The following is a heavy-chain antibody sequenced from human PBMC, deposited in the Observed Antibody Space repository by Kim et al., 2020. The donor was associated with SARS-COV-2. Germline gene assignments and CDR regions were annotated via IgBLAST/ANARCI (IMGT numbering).Heavy chain of an antibody. CDR3: ARTGRWGPYFDY. V-gene: IGHV4-59*08. CDR2: IYYSGST. Sequence: SETLSLTCTVSGGSISSYYWSWIRQPPGKGLEWIGYIYYSGSTNYNPSLKSRVTISVDTSKNQFSLKLSSVTAADTAVYYCARTGRWGPYFDYWGQGTLVTVSS. D-gene: IGHD3-16*01. CDR1: GGSISSYY. J-gene: IGHJ4*02.